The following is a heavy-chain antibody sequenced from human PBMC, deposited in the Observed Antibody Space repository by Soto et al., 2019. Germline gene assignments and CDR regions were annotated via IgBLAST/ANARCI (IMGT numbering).Heavy chain of an antibody. CDR1: GYTFTSYD. CDR2: MNLNSGNT. V-gene: IGHV1-8*01. J-gene: IGHJ4*02. Sequence: QVQLVQSGAEVKKPGASVKVSCKASGYTFTSYDINWVRQATGQGLEWMGWMNLNSGNTGYAQTFQGRVSTNRNISISTAYRQLRSLRSEETAVYYCAREKVGANDYWGQGTLVTVS. D-gene: IGHD1-26*01. CDR3: AREKVGANDY.